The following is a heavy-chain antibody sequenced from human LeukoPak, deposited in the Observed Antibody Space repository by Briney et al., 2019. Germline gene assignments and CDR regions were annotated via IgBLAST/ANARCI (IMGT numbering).Heavy chain of an antibody. D-gene: IGHD3-10*01. CDR1: GGSISSYY. Sequence: SETLSLTCTVSGGSISSYYWSWIRQPPGKGLEWIGYIYYSGTTNYNPSLKSRVTISVDTPKNHFSLKLTSVTAADTAVYYCASHYGSGFGYWGQGTLVTVSS. V-gene: IGHV4-59*08. CDR3: ASHYGSGFGY. J-gene: IGHJ4*02. CDR2: IYYSGTT.